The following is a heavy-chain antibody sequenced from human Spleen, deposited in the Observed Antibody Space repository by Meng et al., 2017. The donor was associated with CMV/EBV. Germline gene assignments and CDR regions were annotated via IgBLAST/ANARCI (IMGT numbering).Heavy chain of an antibody. V-gene: IGHV3-20*04. J-gene: IGHJ4*02. CDR3: VRDHGSSEYYLDY. D-gene: IGHD1-26*01. Sequence: GGSLRLSCVASGFIFEDYGMSWVRQVPGKGLEWVSGIIWNGASTSYADSVKGRFTISRDNAKNSLYLQMNSLRVEDAALYYCVRDHGSSEYYLDYWGQGTLVTVSS. CDR1: GFIFEDYG. CDR2: IIWNGAST.